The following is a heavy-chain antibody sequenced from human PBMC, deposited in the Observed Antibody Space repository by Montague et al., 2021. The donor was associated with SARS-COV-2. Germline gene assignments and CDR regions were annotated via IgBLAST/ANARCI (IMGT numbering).Heavy chain of an antibody. Sequence: CAISGDSVSSNSVSWNWIRQSPSRGLEWLGRTYYRSKWYNEYALSVKSRITITPDTSKNQLSLQLTSVTPEDTAVYYCTRAFWGGQDYWGQGSLVTVSS. CDR1: GDSVSSNSVS. J-gene: IGHJ4*02. CDR3: TRAFWGGQDY. V-gene: IGHV6-1*01. CDR2: TYYRSKWYN. D-gene: IGHD3-16*01.